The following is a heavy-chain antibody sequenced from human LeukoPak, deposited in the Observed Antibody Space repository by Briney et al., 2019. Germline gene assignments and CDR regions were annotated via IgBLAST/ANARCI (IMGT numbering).Heavy chain of an antibody. CDR1: GFTVSSNY. D-gene: IGHD2-21*02. Sequence: GGSLRLSCAASGFTVSSNYMTWVRQAPGKGLEWVANIKEDASEKYYVDSVKGRFTISRDNAKNSVYLQMNSLRAEDTAVYYCASRRDLSGYWGQGTLVTVSS. J-gene: IGHJ4*02. CDR2: IKEDASEK. V-gene: IGHV3-7*01. CDR3: ASRRDLSGY.